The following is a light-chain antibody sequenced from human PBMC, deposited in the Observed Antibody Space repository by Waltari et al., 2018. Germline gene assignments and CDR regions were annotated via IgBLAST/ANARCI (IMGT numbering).Light chain of an antibody. Sequence: EIALTQSPGTLSLSPGERATLSCRASQTITGSWLTWYQRKPGQAPRLLIYGASIRATGIPVRFSGSGSGTDFTLRSSRLEPEDFAVYYCQQYDGSSVTFGGGTKVEVK. V-gene: IGKV3-20*01. CDR1: QTITGSW. J-gene: IGKJ4*01. CDR2: GAS. CDR3: QQYDGSSVT.